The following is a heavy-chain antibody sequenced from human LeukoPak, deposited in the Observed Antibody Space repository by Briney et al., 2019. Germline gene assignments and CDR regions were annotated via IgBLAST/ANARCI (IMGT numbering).Heavy chain of an antibody. CDR2: MNPNSGNT. CDR3: AIYCSSTSCPNNWFDP. D-gene: IGHD2-2*01. CDR1: GYTFTSYD. Sequence: ASVKVSCKASGYTFTSYDINWVRQATGQGLEWMGWMNPNSGNTGYAQKFQGRVTMTRSTSISTAYMELSSLRSEDTAVYYCAIYCSSTSCPNNWFDPWGQGTLVTVSS. V-gene: IGHV1-8*01. J-gene: IGHJ5*02.